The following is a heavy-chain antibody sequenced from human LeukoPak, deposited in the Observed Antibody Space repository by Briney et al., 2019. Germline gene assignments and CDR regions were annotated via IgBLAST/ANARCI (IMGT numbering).Heavy chain of an antibody. D-gene: IGHD1-26*01. Sequence: GGSLRLSCAASGFTFSSYGINWVRQAPGEGLEWVSSIDVGSYAYYANSVKGRFTISRDNAKNSLYLQMNSLRVEDTAVYYCATEGIVGGGAHFDYWGQGTLVTVSS. V-gene: IGHV3-21*01. CDR1: GFTFSSYG. CDR3: ATEGIVGGGAHFDY. J-gene: IGHJ4*02. CDR2: IDVGSYA.